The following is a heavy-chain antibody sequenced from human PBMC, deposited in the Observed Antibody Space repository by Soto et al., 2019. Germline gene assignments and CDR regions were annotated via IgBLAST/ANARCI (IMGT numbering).Heavy chain of an antibody. CDR2: LNSDGTSA. CDR1: GFTFSSNW. CDR3: ARGPRAWSGFDY. V-gene: IGHV3-74*01. Sequence: EVQLVESGGGLVQPGGSLRLSCAGSGFTFSSNWMHWVRQDPGKGLVWVSRLNSDGTSASYADSVKGRFTISRDNAKNTLFRQMNGRTAEDSARYACARGPRAWSGFDYWGQGTLVTV. D-gene: IGHD2-8*02. J-gene: IGHJ4*02.